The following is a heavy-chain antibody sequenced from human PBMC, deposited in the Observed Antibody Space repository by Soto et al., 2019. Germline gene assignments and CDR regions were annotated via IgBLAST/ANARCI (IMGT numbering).Heavy chain of an antibody. V-gene: IGHV3-23*01. D-gene: IGHD3-16*01. J-gene: IGHJ4*02. CDR1: GFTFSSYA. Sequence: GGSLRLSCAVSGFTFSSYAMSWVRQAPGKGLEWVSAISGSGASTYYAYSVKGPFTISRDNAKHSLYLQMNSLRAEATPLYYCTRALPGAYYFDYWAQGTLVTVSS. CDR3: TRALPGAYYFDY. CDR2: ISGSGAST.